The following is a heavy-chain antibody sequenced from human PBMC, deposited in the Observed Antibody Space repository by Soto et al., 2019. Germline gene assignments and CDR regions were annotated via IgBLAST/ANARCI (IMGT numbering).Heavy chain of an antibody. V-gene: IGHV3-33*01. CDR2: IWYDGSNK. Sequence: ESGGGVVQPGRSLRLSCAASGFTFSSYGMHWVRQAPGKGLEWVAVIWYDGSNKYYADSVKGRFTISRDNSKNTLYLQMNSLRAEDTAVYYCARDHYDFWSGYLAQSGWFDPWGQGTLVTVSS. D-gene: IGHD3-3*01. CDR1: GFTFSSYG. CDR3: ARDHYDFWSGYLAQSGWFDP. J-gene: IGHJ5*02.